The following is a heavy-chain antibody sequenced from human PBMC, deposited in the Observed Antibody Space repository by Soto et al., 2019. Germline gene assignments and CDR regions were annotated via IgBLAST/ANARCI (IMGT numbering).Heavy chain of an antibody. CDR3: ARYVPAFDY. CDR2: IKEDGPQK. D-gene: IGHD3-10*02. Sequence: PGGSLRLSCGTSGFTFSSYWLSWVRQAPGRGQEWVGSIKEDGPQKYYVDSVKGRFTSSRDNAKNLMYLQMNSLRAEDTAVYYCARYVPAFDYWGQGTLVTVSS. V-gene: IGHV3-7*04. CDR1: GFTFSSYW. J-gene: IGHJ4*02.